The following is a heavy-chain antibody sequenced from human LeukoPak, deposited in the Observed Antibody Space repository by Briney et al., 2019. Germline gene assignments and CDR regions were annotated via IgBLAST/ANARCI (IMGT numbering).Heavy chain of an antibody. V-gene: IGHV3-30*04. J-gene: IGHJ6*03. CDR3: AKGGGYEAQYYYYYLDV. CDR2: ISYDGSNK. D-gene: IGHD5-12*01. CDR1: GFTFSSYA. Sequence: PAGGSLRLSCAASGFTFSSYAMHWVRQAPGKGLEWVAVISYDGSNKYYADSVKGRFTISRDNSKNTLYLQMKSLRAEDTAVYYCAKGGGYEAQYYYYYLDVWGKGTTVTISS.